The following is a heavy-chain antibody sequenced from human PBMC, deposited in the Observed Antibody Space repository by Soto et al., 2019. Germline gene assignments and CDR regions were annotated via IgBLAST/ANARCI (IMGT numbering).Heavy chain of an antibody. CDR2: ISSSGSTI. Sequence: PGESLKISCAASGFTFSDYYMSWIRQAPGKGLEWVSYISSSGSTIYYADSVKGRFTISRDNAKNSLYLQMNSLRAEDTAVYYCARGSIVATATPFDYWGQGTLVTVS. CDR3: ARGSIVATATPFDY. V-gene: IGHV3-11*01. J-gene: IGHJ4*02. D-gene: IGHD5-12*01. CDR1: GFTFSDYY.